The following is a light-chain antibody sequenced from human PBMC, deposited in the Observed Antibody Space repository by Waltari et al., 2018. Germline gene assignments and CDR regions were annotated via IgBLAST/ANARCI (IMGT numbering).Light chain of an antibody. J-gene: IGLJ2*01. CDR3: QSYDTSLSGSI. CDR1: SSNIGAGYD. CDR2: GNS. V-gene: IGLV1-40*01. Sequence: QSVLTQPPSVSGAPGQRVTISCTGSSSNIGAGYDVHWDQQIPRKAPTLLISGNSNRPSGGPDRFSGTKSGTSASLAITDLQAEDEADYYCQSYDTSLSGSIFAGGTKLTVL.